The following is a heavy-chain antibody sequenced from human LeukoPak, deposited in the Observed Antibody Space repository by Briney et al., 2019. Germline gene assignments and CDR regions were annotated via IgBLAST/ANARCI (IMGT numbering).Heavy chain of an antibody. Sequence: GGSLRLSCAASGFTFSSYAMSWVRQAPGKGLEWVSAISGSGDSTYYADSVKGRFTISRDNSKNTLYLQMNSLRAEDTAVYYCAKSTRAPTYYYGSGSPFYFDYWGQGTLVTVSS. D-gene: IGHD3-10*01. V-gene: IGHV3-23*01. J-gene: IGHJ4*02. CDR1: GFTFSSYA. CDR3: AKSTRAPTYYYGSGSPFYFDY. CDR2: ISGSGDST.